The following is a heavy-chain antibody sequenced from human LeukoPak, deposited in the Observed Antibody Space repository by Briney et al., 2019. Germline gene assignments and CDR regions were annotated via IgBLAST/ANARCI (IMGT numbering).Heavy chain of an antibody. V-gene: IGHV3-30*18. CDR3: AKINNDDDY. J-gene: IGHJ4*02. CDR1: GFTFTTFG. D-gene: IGHD1/OR15-1a*01. CDR2: ISPDGNIE. Sequence: GGSLRLSCAASGFTFTTFGIHWVRQAPGKGLEWVAAISPDGNIEYYTDSVKGRFTISRDNTKNMIYLQMNSLRGEDSAVYYCAKINNDDDYWGQGTLVTVSS.